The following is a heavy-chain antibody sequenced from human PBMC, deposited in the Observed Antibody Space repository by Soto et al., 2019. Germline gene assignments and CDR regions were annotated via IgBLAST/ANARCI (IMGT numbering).Heavy chain of an antibody. D-gene: IGHD2-2*01. CDR3: ARGGNIVVVPANFDY. J-gene: IGHJ4*02. V-gene: IGHV4-59*01. Sequence: SETLSLTCTVSGGSISSYYWNWIRQSPGKGLEWIGYMYYSGSTKYNPSLKSRVTISLDTSKNQFSLNLRSVTAADTAVYYCARGGNIVVVPANFDYWGQGTLVTVSS. CDR2: MYYSGST. CDR1: GGSISSYY.